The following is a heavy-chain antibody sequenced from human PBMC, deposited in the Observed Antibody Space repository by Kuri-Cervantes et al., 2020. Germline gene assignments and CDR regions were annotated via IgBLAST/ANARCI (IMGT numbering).Heavy chain of an antibody. CDR2: IYSGGST. Sequence: GESLKISCAASGFTVSSNYMSWVRQAPGKGLEWVSVIYSGGSTYYADSVKGRFTISRDNSKNTLYLQMNSLRAGDTAVYYCARGYGSGSSQPLDYWGQGTLVTVSS. V-gene: IGHV3-53*01. D-gene: IGHD3-10*01. J-gene: IGHJ4*02. CDR1: GFTVSSNY. CDR3: ARGYGSGSSQPLDY.